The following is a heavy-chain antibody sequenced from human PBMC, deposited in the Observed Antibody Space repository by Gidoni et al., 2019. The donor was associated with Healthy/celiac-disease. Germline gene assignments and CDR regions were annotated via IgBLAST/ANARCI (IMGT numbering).Heavy chain of an antibody. CDR3: ARVIAAAGVNWFDP. Sequence: EFQLLESGGGLAKPGGSLGLSCQPSGFTSSSYRSNWVGQAPGKGLEWVASISSSSSYIYYADSVKGRFTISRDNAKNSLYLQMNSLRAEDTAVYYCARVIAAAGVNWFDPWGQGTLVTVSS. J-gene: IGHJ5*02. D-gene: IGHD6-13*01. V-gene: IGHV3-21*01. CDR2: ISSSSSYI. CDR1: GFTSSSYR.